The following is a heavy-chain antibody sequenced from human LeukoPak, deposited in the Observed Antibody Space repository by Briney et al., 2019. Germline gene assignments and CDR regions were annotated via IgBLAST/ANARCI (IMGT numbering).Heavy chain of an antibody. J-gene: IGHJ4*02. CDR2: INPNSGGT. CDR1: GYTFTGYY. V-gene: IGHV1-2*06. D-gene: IGHD1-26*01. Sequence: ASVKVSCKASGYTFTGYYMHWVRQAPGQGLEWMPRINPNSGGTNYAQQLQGRVTMTRDKSISTAYLELIRLRANDTALYYCARLRGSYYRAFAYWGQGALVTVSS. CDR3: ARLRGSYYRAFAY.